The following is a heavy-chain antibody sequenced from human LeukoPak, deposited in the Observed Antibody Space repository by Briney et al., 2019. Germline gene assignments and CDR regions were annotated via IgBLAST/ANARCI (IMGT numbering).Heavy chain of an antibody. CDR3: ARDSGTTGEVKFDP. Sequence: SETLSLTCGVSGYAIRSGVYWGWIRQPAGKGLEWIGRIYSRGSTYNPSLKSRVTMSADTSRNHVSLTLNSVTAADTAVYYCARDSGTTGEVKFDPWGQGTLVTVSS. CDR2: IYSRGST. V-gene: IGHV4-4*07. D-gene: IGHD3-10*01. CDR1: GYAIRSGVY. J-gene: IGHJ5*02.